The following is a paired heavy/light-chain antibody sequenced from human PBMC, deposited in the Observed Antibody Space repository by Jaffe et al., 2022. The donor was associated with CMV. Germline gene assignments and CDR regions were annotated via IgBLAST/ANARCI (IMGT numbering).Heavy chain of an antibody. J-gene: IGHJ4*02. CDR3: ARQSKGPYFLLRGLTIDF. V-gene: IGHV4-39*01. D-gene: IGHD4-17*01. CDR2: IYYSGST. Sequence: QVQLQESGPGLVKPSETLSLTCSVSGGSISSRTFYWGWIRQPPGKGLEWIGTIYYSGSTYYNPSLKSRVTMSVDTSKNQFSLQLNSVTAADTAVYYCARQSKGPYFLLRGLTIDFWGQGTLVPVSS. CDR1: GGSISSRTFY.
Light chain of an antibody. V-gene: IGLV2-8*01. Sequence: QSALTQPPSASGSPGQSVTISCTGSSSDVGGYNFVSWYQQHPGKAPKLLIYEVTKRPSGVPDRFSGSKSGNTASLTVSGLQADDEADYYCSSYAGGDNLGVFGGGTKLTVL. CDR1: SSDVGGYNF. J-gene: IGLJ3*02. CDR3: SSYAGGDNLGV. CDR2: EVT.